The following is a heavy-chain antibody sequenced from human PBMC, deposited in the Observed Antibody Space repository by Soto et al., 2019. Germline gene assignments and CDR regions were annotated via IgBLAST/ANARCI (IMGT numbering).Heavy chain of an antibody. D-gene: IGHD3-3*01. Sequence: GVLRLSCAASGFIFSDYGMHWVRQAPGKGLEWMAIISSDGSDKYYADSVKGRFTISRDNSKNTLYLQMNSLRAEDTAVYYCAKNHLPQSYYDLPWFDPWGQGTLVTVSS. CDR3: AKNHLPQSYYDLPWFDP. V-gene: IGHV3-30*18. J-gene: IGHJ5*02. CDR1: GFIFSDYG. CDR2: ISSDGSDK.